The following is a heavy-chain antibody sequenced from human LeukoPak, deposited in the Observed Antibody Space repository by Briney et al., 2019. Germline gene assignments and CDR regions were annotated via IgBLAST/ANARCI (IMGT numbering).Heavy chain of an antibody. CDR3: ARLYSSSSGKAFDI. CDR1: GFTFSNYW. CDR2: IKEDGSEK. Sequence: PGGSLRLSCAASGFTFSNYWMNWVREAPGKGLEWVANIKEDGSEKYYVDSVKGRFTISRDNAKNSLYLQMNSLRAEDTAVYYCARLYSSSSGKAFDIWGQGTMVTVSS. D-gene: IGHD6-6*01. V-gene: IGHV3-7*02. J-gene: IGHJ3*02.